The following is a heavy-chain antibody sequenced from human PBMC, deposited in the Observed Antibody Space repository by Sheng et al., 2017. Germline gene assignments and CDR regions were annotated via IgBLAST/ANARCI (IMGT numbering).Heavy chain of an antibody. CDR2: IYSSGST. J-gene: IGHJ5*02. CDR1: GGSISSNSYY. V-gene: IGHV4-39*07. D-gene: IGHD1-26*01. CDR3: ARDVVGPNGENRFDP. Sequence: QLQLQESGPGLVKPSETLSLTCTVSGGSISSNSYYWGWIRQPPGKGLEWIGSIYSSGSTYYNPSLKSRVTISVDTSKNQFSLKMSSVTAADTAVYYCARDVVGPNGENRFDPWGQGTLVTVSS.